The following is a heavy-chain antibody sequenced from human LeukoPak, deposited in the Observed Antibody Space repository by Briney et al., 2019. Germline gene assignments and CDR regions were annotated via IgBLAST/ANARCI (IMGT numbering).Heavy chain of an antibody. Sequence: GRSLRLSCAASEFTFSSYAMHWVRQAPGKGPEWVALVSNDGGDKYYADSVKGRFTISRDNSKNTLYLQMNSLRGEDTGVYYCAKAHLLDWLLPFDYWGQGTLVTVSS. J-gene: IGHJ4*02. CDR1: EFTFSSYA. D-gene: IGHD3/OR15-3a*01. CDR3: AKAHLLDWLLPFDY. CDR2: VSNDGGDK. V-gene: IGHV3-30*18.